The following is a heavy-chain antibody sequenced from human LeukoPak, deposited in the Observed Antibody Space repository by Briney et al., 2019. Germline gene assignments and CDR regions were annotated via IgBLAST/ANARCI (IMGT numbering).Heavy chain of an antibody. CDR3: AREKRITIFGVPHAFDI. CDR2: INTNTGNP. V-gene: IGHV7-4-1*02. Sequence: ASVKVSCKASGYTFTSYAMNWVRQAPGQGPEWMGWINTNTGNPTYAQGFTGRFVFSLDTFVSTAYLQISSLKAEDAAVYYCAREKRITIFGVPHAFDIWGQGTMVTVSS. J-gene: IGHJ3*02. CDR1: GYTFTSYA. D-gene: IGHD3-3*01.